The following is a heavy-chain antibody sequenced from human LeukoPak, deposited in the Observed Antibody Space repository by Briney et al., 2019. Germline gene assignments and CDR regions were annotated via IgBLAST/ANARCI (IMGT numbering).Heavy chain of an antibody. Sequence: GGSLRLSCDGSAFIFSGHWMNWVRQAPGKGLEWVANINPDGSEKRHVDSVKGRFTVSRDNAKYTLYLQMSSLRVEDTAAYFCVGYGNDNVWGQGTLVTVAS. J-gene: IGHJ4*02. CDR3: VGYGNDNV. CDR2: INPDGSEK. CDR1: AFIFSGHW. V-gene: IGHV3-7*03. D-gene: IGHD5-18*01.